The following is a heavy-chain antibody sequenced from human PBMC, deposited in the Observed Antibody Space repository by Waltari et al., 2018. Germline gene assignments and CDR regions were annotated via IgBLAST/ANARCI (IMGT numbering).Heavy chain of an antibody. V-gene: IGHV4-38-2*02. D-gene: IGHD3-10*01. CDR3: ARHTWATMVRGPGAFDI. CDR2: IYHSGST. J-gene: IGHJ3*02. CDR1: GYSISSGYY. Sequence: QVQLQESGPGLVKPSETLSLTCTVSGYSISSGYYWGWIRQPPGKGLEWIGSIYHSGSTYYNPSLKSRVTISVDTSKNQFSLKLSSVTAADTAVYYCARHTWATMVRGPGAFDIWGQGTMVTVSS.